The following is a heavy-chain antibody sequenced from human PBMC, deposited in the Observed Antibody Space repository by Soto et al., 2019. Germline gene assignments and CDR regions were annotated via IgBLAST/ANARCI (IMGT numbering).Heavy chain of an antibody. CDR2: INHSGST. D-gene: IGHD3-10*01. Sequence: QVQLQQWGAGLLKPSETLSLTCAVYGGSFSGYYWSWIRQPPGKGLEWIGEINHSGSTNYNPSLESRVTISVDTSKNQFSLKLSSVTAADTAVYYCARGVRRGVRGERSWFDPWGQGTLVTVSS. J-gene: IGHJ5*02. CDR1: GGSFSGYY. CDR3: ARGVRRGVRGERSWFDP. V-gene: IGHV4-34*01.